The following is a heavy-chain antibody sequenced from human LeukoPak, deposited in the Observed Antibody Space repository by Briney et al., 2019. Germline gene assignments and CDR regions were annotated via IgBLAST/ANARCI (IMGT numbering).Heavy chain of an antibody. CDR3: AKASLYWGSYYFDY. CDR2: ISGSGGST. CDR1: GFTFSSYA. V-gene: IGHV3-23*01. J-gene: IGHJ4*02. D-gene: IGHD3-16*01. Sequence: GRSLRLSCAASGFTFSSYAMSWVRQAPGKGLEWVSAISGSGGSTYYADSVKGRFTISRDNSKNTLYLQMNSLRAEDTAVYYCAKASLYWGSYYFDYWGQGTLVTVSS.